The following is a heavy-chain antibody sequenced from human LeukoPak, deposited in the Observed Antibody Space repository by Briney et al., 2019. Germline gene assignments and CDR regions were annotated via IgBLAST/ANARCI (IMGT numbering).Heavy chain of an antibody. V-gene: IGHV3-23*01. D-gene: IGHD3-10*01. CDR1: GFTFSSQA. Sequence: PGGSLRLSCSASGFTFSSQAMSWVRQAPGKGLEWVSGISESGDNTFHADSVKGRFTISRDNSKSTLYLQMDSLRVEDTAVYYCAKDPELWGQGTLVTVSS. CDR3: AKDPEL. CDR2: ISESGDNT. J-gene: IGHJ4*02.